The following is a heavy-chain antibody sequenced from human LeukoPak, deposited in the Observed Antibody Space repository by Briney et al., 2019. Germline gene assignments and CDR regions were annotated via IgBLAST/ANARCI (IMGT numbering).Heavy chain of an antibody. J-gene: IGHJ4*02. CDR2: ISGRGDDT. CDR3: AKGDAYSSGSYFDY. CDR1: GFTFSSYA. Sequence: GGSLRLSCAASGFTFSSYAMNWVRRAPGKGLEWVSSISGRGDDTYYADSVKGRFTISRDNSKNMLYLQMNSLRADDTAVYYCAKGDAYSSGSYFDYWGQGALVTVSS. V-gene: IGHV3-23*01. D-gene: IGHD3-10*01.